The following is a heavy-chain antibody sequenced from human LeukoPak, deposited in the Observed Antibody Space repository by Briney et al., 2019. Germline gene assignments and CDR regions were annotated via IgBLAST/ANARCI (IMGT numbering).Heavy chain of an antibody. CDR2: ISSSSDKI. CDR3: ATDSYVSGSYYRLFY. J-gene: IGHJ4*02. V-gene: IGHV3-48*01. D-gene: IGHD3-10*01. CDR1: GFTFSTYN. Sequence: GGSLRLSCGGSGFTFSTYNMHWVRQAPGKGLEWVSYISSSSDKIYYADSVKGRFTISRDNAKNSLYLQMNNLRAEDTAIYYCATDSYVSGSYYRLFYWGQGTLVTVSS.